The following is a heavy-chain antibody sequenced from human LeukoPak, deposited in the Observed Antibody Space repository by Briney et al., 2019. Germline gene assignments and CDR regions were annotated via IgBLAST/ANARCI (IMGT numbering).Heavy chain of an antibody. V-gene: IGHV4-4*07. CDR3: ARDRYGSSGYYSAVDI. CDR2: VYSSGNT. Sequence: SETLSLTCSVPGGSISSYYWSWIRQPPREGLEWIGRVYSSGNTNYNPALQSRVNMSVDTTKNQFSLKLSSLPAADTAVYYCARDRYGSSGYYSAVDIWGRGTMVTVSS. J-gene: IGHJ3*02. D-gene: IGHD3-22*01. CDR1: GGSISSYY.